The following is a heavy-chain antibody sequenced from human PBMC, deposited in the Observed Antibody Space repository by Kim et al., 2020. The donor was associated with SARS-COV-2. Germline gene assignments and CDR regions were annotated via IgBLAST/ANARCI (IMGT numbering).Heavy chain of an antibody. CDR1: GFTFSSSW. V-gene: IGHV3-74*01. CDR3: ARSNPSDY. CDR2: INSDGITT. J-gene: IGHJ4*02. Sequence: GGSLRLSCAASGFTFSSSWMHWVRQPPGKGLVWVSRINSDGITTAYADSVKGRFTISRDNAKNTLYLQMNSLRVEDTAVYYCARSNPSDYWGQGTLVTVSS.